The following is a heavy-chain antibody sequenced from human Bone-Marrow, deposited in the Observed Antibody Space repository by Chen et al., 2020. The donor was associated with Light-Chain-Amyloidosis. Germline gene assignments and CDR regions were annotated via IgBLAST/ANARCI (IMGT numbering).Heavy chain of an antibody. CDR3: AKGLFRIAARFDY. CDR1: GGSFSSYY. Sequence: QVQLQQWGAGLLKPSETLSLTCAVYGGSFSSYYWSWIRQPPGKGLEWIGEINHSGSTNYNPSLKSRVTISVDTSKNQFSLKLSSVTAADTAVYYCAKGLFRIAARFDYWGQGTLVTVSS. CDR2: INHSGST. D-gene: IGHD6-6*01. V-gene: IGHV4-34*01. J-gene: IGHJ4*02.